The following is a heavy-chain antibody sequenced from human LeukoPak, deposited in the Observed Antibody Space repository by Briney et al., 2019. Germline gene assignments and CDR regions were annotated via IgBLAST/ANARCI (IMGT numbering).Heavy chain of an antibody. D-gene: IGHD3-16*02. Sequence: GGSLRLSCAASGFTFSSYGMHWVRQAPGKGLEWVAVISYDGSNKYYADSVKGRFTISRDNSKNTLYLQMNSLRAEDTAVYYCAKENVWGSYRYSAADYWGQGTLVTVSS. V-gene: IGHV3-30*18. CDR2: ISYDGSNK. J-gene: IGHJ4*02. CDR3: AKENVWGSYRYSAADY. CDR1: GFTFSSYG.